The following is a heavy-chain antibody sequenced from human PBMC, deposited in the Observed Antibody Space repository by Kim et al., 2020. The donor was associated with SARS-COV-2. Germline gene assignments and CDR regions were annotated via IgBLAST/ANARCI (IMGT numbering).Heavy chain of an antibody. V-gene: IGHV1-46*04. D-gene: IGHD2-2*01. Sequence: GRINPSGGSTSYAQKLQGRVTITRDTSTSTVYMELSSLRSEDTAVYYCARGGMLSYQLLTFVYYYYMDVWGKGTTVTVSS. J-gene: IGHJ6*03. CDR2: INPSGGST. CDR3: ARGGMLSYQLLTFVYYYYMDV.